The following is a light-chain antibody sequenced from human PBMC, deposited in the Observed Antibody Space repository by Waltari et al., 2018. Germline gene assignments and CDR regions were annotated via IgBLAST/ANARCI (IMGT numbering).Light chain of an antibody. J-gene: IGLJ2*01. V-gene: IGLV3-21*02. Sequence: SYGLSQPPSVSVAPGQTASITCGGNKIGSEAVHGSQQKPGQAPVLVVRDDNDRPSGIPDRFSGSNSGSPATLTISRVEAGDEADYYCQVWDSSGPHPVVFGGGTKLTVL. CDR3: QVWDSSGPHPVV. CDR1: KIGSEA. CDR2: DDN.